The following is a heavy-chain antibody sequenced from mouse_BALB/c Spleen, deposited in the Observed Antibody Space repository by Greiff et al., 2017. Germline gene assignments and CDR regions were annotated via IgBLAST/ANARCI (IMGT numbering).Heavy chain of an antibody. D-gene: IGHD2-4*01. J-gene: IGHJ4*01. CDR3: AIYYDYEGAMDY. CDR2: INPYNGGT. V-gene: IGHV1-18*01. Sequence: EVQVVESGPELVKPGASMKISCKASGYSFTGYTMNWVKQSHGKNLEWIGLINPYNGGTSYNQKFKGKATLTVDKSSSTAYMELLSLTSEDSAVYYCAIYYDYEGAMDYWGQGTSVTVSS. CDR1: GYSFTGYT.